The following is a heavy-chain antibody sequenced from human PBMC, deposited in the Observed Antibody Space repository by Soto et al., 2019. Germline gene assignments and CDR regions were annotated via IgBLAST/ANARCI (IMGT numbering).Heavy chain of an antibody. Sequence: PGESLKISCEASGYSFTTYWIGWVRQMPGKGLEWMGIIYPGDSDTRYSPSFQGQVTISADKSINTVYLQWSSLKVSDTAIYYCPRPDFYFASGDWSCWGQGTVVTVSS. V-gene: IGHV5-51*01. CDR1: GYSFTTYW. CDR2: IYPGDSDT. D-gene: IGHD3-10*01. J-gene: IGHJ4*02. CDR3: PRPDFYFASGDWSC.